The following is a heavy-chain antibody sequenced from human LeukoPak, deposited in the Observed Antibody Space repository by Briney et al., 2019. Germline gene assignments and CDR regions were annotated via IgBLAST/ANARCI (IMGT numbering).Heavy chain of an antibody. CDR3: ARAASDFWSGYYYYYMDA. CDR1: GGSVSSGSYY. V-gene: IGHV4-61*01. Sequence: SETLSLTCTVSGGSVSSGSYYWSWIRQPPGQGLEWIGYIYYSGSTNYNPSLKSRVTISVDTSKNQFSLKLSSVTAADTAVYYCARAASDFWSGYYYYYMDAWGKGTTVTVSS. D-gene: IGHD3-3*01. J-gene: IGHJ6*03. CDR2: IYYSGST.